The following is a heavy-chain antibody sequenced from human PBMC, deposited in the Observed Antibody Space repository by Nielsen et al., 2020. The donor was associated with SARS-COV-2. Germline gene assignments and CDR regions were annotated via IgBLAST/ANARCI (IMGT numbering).Heavy chain of an antibody. CDR1: GGSFGGYY. CDR3: ARGFYDRASE. V-gene: IGHV4-34*01. J-gene: IGHJ4*02. CDR2: INHSGST. Sequence: SETLSLTCAVYGGSFGGYYWGGIRHPPGRGLDGIGEINHSGSTNYNPSLKSRVTISVDTSKNQFSLKLSSVTAADTAVYYCARGFYDRASEWGQGTLVTVSS. D-gene: IGHD3-22*01.